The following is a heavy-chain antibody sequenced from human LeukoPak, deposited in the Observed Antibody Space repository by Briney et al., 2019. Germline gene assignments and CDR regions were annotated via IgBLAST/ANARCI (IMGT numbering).Heavy chain of an antibody. Sequence: PGGSLRLSCAASGFTFDDYAMHWVRHAPGKGLEWVSGISWNSGSIGYADSVKGRFTISRDNAKNSLYLQMNSLRAEDTALYYCAKDMSSSLRDYNWFDPWGQGTLVTVSS. CDR2: ISWNSGSI. D-gene: IGHD6-13*01. V-gene: IGHV3-9*01. J-gene: IGHJ5*02. CDR1: GFTFDDYA. CDR3: AKDMSSSLRDYNWFDP.